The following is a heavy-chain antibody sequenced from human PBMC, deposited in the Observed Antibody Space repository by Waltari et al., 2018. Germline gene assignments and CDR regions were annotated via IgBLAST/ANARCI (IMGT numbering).Heavy chain of an antibody. CDR1: GGSISSYY. V-gene: IGHV4-59*01. D-gene: IGHD1-26*01. Sequence: QVQLQESGPGLVKPSETLSLTCTVSGGSISSYYWSWIRQPPGKGLEWIGYIYYSGSTNYNPSRKSRVTISVDTSKNQFSLKLSSVTAADTAVYYCARGAGGSYVDYWGQGTLVTVSS. J-gene: IGHJ4*02. CDR2: IYYSGST. CDR3: ARGAGGSYVDY.